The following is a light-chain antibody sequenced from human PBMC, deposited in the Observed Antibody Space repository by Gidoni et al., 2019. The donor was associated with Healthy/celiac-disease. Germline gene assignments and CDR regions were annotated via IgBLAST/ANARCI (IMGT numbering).Light chain of an antibody. CDR2: DAS. V-gene: IGKV1-5*01. CDR1: QSISSW. J-gene: IGKJ1*01. Sequence: DIQMTKSPSTLSASVGDRVTITCRASQSISSWLAWYQQKPGKAPKLLIYDASSLQSGVPSRFSGSGSGTEFTLTISSLQPDDFATYSCQQCNSYPWTFGQGTKVEIK. CDR3: QQCNSYPWT.